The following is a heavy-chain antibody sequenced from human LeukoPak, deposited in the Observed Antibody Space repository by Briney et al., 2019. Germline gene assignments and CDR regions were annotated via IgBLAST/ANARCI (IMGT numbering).Heavy chain of an antibody. CDR1: GYTFTGYY. V-gene: IGHV1-2*02. J-gene: IGHJ4*02. Sequence: ASVTVSCKASGYTFTGYYMHWVRQSPGQGLEWMGWINPNSGGTNYAQKFQGRVSMSRDTSISTAYMELSRLRSDDTAVYYCARGCELTSSYVDYWGQGTLVTVSS. CDR3: ARGCELTSSYVDY. CDR2: INPNSGGT. D-gene: IGHD1-26*01.